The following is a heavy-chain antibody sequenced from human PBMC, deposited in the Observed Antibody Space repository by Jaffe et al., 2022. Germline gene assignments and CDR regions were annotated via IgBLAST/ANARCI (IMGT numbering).Heavy chain of an antibody. CDR1: GFTFSSYW. V-gene: IGHV3-7*01. CDR2: IKQDGSEK. J-gene: IGHJ3*02. D-gene: IGHD6-19*01. CDR3: ARERIAVAGTRDAFDI. Sequence: EVQLVESGGGLVQPGGSLRLSCAASGFTFSSYWMSWVRQAPGKGLEWVANIKQDGSEKYYVDSVKGRFTISRDNAKNSLYLQMNSLRAEDTAVYYCARERIAVAGTRDAFDIWGQGTMVTVSS.